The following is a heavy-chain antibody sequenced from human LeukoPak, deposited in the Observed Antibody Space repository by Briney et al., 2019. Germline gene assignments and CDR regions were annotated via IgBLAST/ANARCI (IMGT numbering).Heavy chain of an antibody. Sequence: GGSLRLFCAASGFTFSSYAMSWVRQAPGKGLEWVSAISGSGGSTYYADSVKGRFTISRDNSKNTLYLQMNSLETEDTAVYYCTTDQGYIYYFDHWGQGTLVTVSS. CDR3: TTDQGYIYYFDH. V-gene: IGHV3-23*01. J-gene: IGHJ4*02. D-gene: IGHD6-13*01. CDR2: ISGSGGST. CDR1: GFTFSSYA.